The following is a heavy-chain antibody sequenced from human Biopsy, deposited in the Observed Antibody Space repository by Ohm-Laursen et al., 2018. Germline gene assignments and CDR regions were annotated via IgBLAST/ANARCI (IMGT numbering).Heavy chain of an antibody. J-gene: IGHJ4*02. Sequence: ASVKVSCKASGYSFTSYYMHWVRQAPGQGLEWMGMINPSGSTTSYPQIFQGRVTMTRDTSKSTVYMELSSLRSADTAIYFCARNTGWYGDLYYFDYWGQGTQVTVSS. V-gene: IGHV1-46*01. CDR2: INPSGSTT. CDR1: GYSFTSYY. CDR3: ARNTGWYGDLYYFDY. D-gene: IGHD6-19*01.